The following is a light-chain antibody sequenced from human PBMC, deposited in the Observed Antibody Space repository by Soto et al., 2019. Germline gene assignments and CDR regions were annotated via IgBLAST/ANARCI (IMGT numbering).Light chain of an antibody. J-gene: IGLJ3*02. CDR3: CSYAGSSTL. CDR2: EVS. V-gene: IGLV2-23*02. Sequence: QSALTQPASVSGSPGQSITSSCTGTSSDVGSYNLVSWYQQHPGKAPKLMIYEVSKRPSGVSNRFSGSKSGNTASLTISGLQAEDEADYYCCSYAGSSTLFGGGTQLTVL. CDR1: SSDVGSYNL.